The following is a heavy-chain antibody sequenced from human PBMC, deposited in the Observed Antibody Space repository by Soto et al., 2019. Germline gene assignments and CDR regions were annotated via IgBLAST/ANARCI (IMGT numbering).Heavy chain of an antibody. V-gene: IGHV3-33*01. Sequence: GGSLRLSCPASAFTFSSYGMHWVRQAPGKGLEWVAVIWYDGSNKYYADSVKGRFTITRDNSKNTLYLQMNSLRAEDTAVYYCARDSGGYCSGGSCYYYYGMDVWGQGTTVTVSS. CDR2: IWYDGSNK. CDR1: AFTFSSYG. J-gene: IGHJ6*02. CDR3: ARDSGGYCSGGSCYYYYGMDV. D-gene: IGHD2-15*01.